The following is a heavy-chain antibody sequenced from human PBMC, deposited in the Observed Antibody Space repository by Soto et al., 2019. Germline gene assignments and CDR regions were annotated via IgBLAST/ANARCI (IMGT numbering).Heavy chain of an antibody. CDR1: VFTCISYG. V-gene: IGHV3-23*01. J-gene: IGHJ5*01. Sequence: VGSLILSCSASVFTCISYGITGFLQAPVNWLQWVSTVSGSWGTTYYADSVKGRFTISRDNSKNTLYLQMNSLRAEDTAVYYCATPKNLVVLRDNWGAYCGNGPMVPVSS. D-gene: IGHD2-15*01. CDR3: ATPKNLVVLRDNWGAY. CDR2: VSGSWGTT.